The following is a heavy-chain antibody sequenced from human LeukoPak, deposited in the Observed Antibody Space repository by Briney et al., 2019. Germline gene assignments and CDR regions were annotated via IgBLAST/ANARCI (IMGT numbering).Heavy chain of an antibody. CDR1: GGSISSYY. CDR3: ARGTGWRRSTYFDY. CDR2: IFYSGNT. V-gene: IGHV4-59*01. Sequence: SETLSLTCTVSGGSISSYYWNWIRQPPGKGLEWIGYIFYSGNTKYNPSLRSRVSISVDTSKNQFSLKLSSVTAADTAVYYCARGTGWRRSTYFDYWGQGTLVTVSS. J-gene: IGHJ4*02. D-gene: IGHD3/OR15-3a*01.